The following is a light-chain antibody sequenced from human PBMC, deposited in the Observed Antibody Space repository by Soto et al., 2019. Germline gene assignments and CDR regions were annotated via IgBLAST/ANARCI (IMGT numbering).Light chain of an antibody. CDR2: EVS. Sequence: QSALTQPASVSGSPGQSINISCTGTSSDVGGYNYVSWYQQHPGKAPKLMIYEVSNRPSGVSNRFSGSKSGNTASLTISGLQAEDEADYYCRSYTSSSTLVFGGGTKLTVL. J-gene: IGLJ2*01. CDR1: SSDVGGYNY. CDR3: RSYTSSSTLV. V-gene: IGLV2-14*01.